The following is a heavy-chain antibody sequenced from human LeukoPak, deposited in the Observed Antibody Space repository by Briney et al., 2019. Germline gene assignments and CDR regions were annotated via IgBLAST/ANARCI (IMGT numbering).Heavy chain of an antibody. CDR3: VGGRVGYNDAFDI. J-gene: IGHJ3*02. CDR2: FNPSGGST. V-gene: IGHV1-46*01. Sequence: AVKVTCKASGYTFTHYYMHGLRQPPGQGLEGMGVFNPSGGSTSYAQKFQGRVIMTSDTSTSAVYMALSSQRSEDAAVYSCVGGRVGYNDAFDIWGQGTMVTVSS. CDR1: GYTFTHYY. D-gene: IGHD5-24*01.